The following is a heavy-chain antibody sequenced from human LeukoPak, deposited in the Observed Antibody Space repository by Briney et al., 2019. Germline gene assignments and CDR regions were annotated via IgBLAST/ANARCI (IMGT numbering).Heavy chain of an antibody. CDR1: RFTFSSYS. Sequence: GSLRLSCAASRFTFSSYSMSWVRQPPGKGLEWIGEIYHSGSTNYNPSLKSRVTISVDKSKNQFSLKLSSVTAADTAVYYCARDLYDYGDSGAFDIWGQGTMVTVSS. D-gene: IGHD4-17*01. J-gene: IGHJ3*02. CDR2: IYHSGST. CDR3: ARDLYDYGDSGAFDI. V-gene: IGHV4-4*02.